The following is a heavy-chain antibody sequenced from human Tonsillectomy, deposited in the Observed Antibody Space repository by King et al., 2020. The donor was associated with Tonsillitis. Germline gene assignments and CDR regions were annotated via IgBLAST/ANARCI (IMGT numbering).Heavy chain of an antibody. Sequence: VKLVQSGAEVKKPGASVKVSCKASGYSFTNYDINWVRQATGQGLEWMGWMNPNSGNTGCAQKFQGRVTMTRNTSISTAYMELSSLRSDDTAVYYCVKGSGWVNWFDPWGQGTLVTVSS. V-gene: IGHV1-8*01. J-gene: IGHJ5*02. D-gene: IGHD6-19*01. CDR2: MNPNSGNT. CDR3: VKGSGWVNWFDP. CDR1: GYSFTNYD.